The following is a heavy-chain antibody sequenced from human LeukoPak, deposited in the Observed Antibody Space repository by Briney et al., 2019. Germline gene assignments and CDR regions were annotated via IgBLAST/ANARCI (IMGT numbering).Heavy chain of an antibody. CDR2: IYYRGST. J-gene: IGHJ5*01. Sequence: PSETLSLTCTFSGGSISSYYWSWIRQPPRKGLELIGYIYYRGSTNYNPSLKSRVTISVDTSKNQFSLKLTSVTAADTAVYYCASSATNNWLDYWGQGTLVTVSS. V-gene: IGHV4-59*01. CDR1: GGSISSYY. D-gene: IGHD6-25*01. CDR3: ASSATNNWLDY.